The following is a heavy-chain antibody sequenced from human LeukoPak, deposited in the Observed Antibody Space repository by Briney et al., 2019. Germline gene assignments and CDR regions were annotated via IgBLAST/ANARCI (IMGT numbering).Heavy chain of an antibody. V-gene: IGHV3-20*04. Sequence: GGSLRLSCAASGFTFDDYGMSWVRQAPGKGLEWVSGINWNGGSTGYADSVKGRFTISRDNAKNSLYLQMNSLRAEDTALYYCASVHDYSYYYYMDVWGKGTTVTVSS. J-gene: IGHJ6*03. CDR3: ASVHDYSYYYYMDV. CDR2: INWNGGST. CDR1: GFTFDDYG. D-gene: IGHD4-11*01.